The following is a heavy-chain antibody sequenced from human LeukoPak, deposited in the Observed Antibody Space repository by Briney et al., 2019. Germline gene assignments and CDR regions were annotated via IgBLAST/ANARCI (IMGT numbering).Heavy chain of an antibody. CDR2: VWYDGTNK. J-gene: IGHJ4*02. Sequence: GGSLRLSCAASGFNFRDHWMHWVRQAPGKGLEWVAVVWYDGTNKYYVDSVKGRFTISRDNSKNTLYLQMNSLRAEDTAVYYCTRESLRSFDYWGQGTLVTVSS. CDR1: GFNFRDHW. CDR3: TRESLRSFDY. V-gene: IGHV3-33*08.